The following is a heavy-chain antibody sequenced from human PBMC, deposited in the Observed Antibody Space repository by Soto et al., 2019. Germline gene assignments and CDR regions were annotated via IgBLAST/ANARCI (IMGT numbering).Heavy chain of an antibody. CDR3: ARGTELAYYDILTGYLNWFDP. Sequence: SETLSLTCTVSGGSISSGGYYWSWIRQHPGKGLEWIGYIYYSGSTYYNPSLKSRVTISVDTSKNQFSLKLSSVTAADTAVYYCARGTELAYYDILTGYLNWFDPWGQGTLVTVSS. V-gene: IGHV4-31*03. CDR2: IYYSGST. D-gene: IGHD3-9*01. J-gene: IGHJ5*02. CDR1: GGSISSGGYY.